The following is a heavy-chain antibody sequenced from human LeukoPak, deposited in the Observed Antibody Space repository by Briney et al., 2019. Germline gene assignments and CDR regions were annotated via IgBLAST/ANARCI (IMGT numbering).Heavy chain of an antibody. V-gene: IGHV4-39*07. Sequence: SETLSLACTVSGVSISSSSYYWGWIRQPPGKGLEWIGSIYYSGSTYYNPSLKSRVTISVDTSKNQFSLKLSSVTAADTAVYYCARGVVPAAPFFDYWGQGTLVTVSS. CDR3: ARGVVPAAPFFDY. J-gene: IGHJ4*02. D-gene: IGHD2-2*01. CDR1: GVSISSSSYY. CDR2: IYYSGST.